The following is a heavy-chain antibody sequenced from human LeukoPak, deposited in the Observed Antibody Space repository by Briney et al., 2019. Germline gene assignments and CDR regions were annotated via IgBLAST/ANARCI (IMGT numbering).Heavy chain of an antibody. J-gene: IGHJ5*02. CDR1: GYTFTSYY. CDR2: INPNSGGT. V-gene: IGHV1-2*02. D-gene: IGHD3-10*01. Sequence: GASVKVSCTASGYTFTSYYMHWVRQAPGQGLEWMGWINPNSGGTNYAQKFQGRVTMTRDTSISTAYMELSRLRSDDTAVYYCARDPRVLLWFGELQYNWFDPWGQGTLVTVSS. CDR3: ARDPRVLLWFGELQYNWFDP.